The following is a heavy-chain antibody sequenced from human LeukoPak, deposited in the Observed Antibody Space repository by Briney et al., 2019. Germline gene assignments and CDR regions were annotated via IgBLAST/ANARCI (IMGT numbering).Heavy chain of an antibody. CDR3: ARRGGYNYPGGYDY. CDR1: GYTFTSYG. Sequence: ASVKVSCKASGYTFTSYGISWVRQAPGQGLEWMGWISAYNGNTNYAQKLQGRVTMTTDTSTSTAYMELRSLRSDDTAAYYCARRGGYNYPGGYDYWGQGTLVTVSS. V-gene: IGHV1-18*01. CDR2: ISAYNGNT. D-gene: IGHD5-24*01. J-gene: IGHJ4*02.